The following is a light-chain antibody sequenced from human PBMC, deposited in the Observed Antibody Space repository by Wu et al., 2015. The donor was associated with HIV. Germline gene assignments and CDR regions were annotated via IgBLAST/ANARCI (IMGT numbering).Light chain of an antibody. CDR1: QSVSTH. V-gene: IGKV3-11*01. J-gene: IGKJ5*01. CDR2: GAS. Sequence: ERLMTQSPATLSVSPGEKATLFCRASQSVSTHLAWYQQKPGQAPRLLIYGASTRATGVPARFRGSGSGTDFTLTISSLEPEDFAVYYCQQRSKWPLTFGQGTRLEIK. CDR3: QQRSKWPLT.